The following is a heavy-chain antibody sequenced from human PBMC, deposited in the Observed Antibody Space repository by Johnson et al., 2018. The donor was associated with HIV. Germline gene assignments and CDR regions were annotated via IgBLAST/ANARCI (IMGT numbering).Heavy chain of an antibody. CDR2: IKQDGSEK. J-gene: IGHJ3*02. D-gene: IGHD6-13*01. CDR3: ASLSSSLFGAFDI. CDR1: GFTFSSYW. V-gene: IGHV3-7*02. Sequence: MQLVESGGGLVQPGGSLRLSCAASGFTFSSYWMSWVRQAPGKGLEWVANIKQDGSEKYYVDSVKGRFTISRDNSKNTLYLQMNSLRAEDTAVYYCASLSSSLFGAFDIWGQGTMVTVSS.